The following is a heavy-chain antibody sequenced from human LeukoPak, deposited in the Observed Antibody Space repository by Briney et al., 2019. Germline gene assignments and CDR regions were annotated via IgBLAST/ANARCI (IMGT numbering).Heavy chain of an antibody. D-gene: IGHD3-16*01. Sequence: GGSLRLSCAVSGFTFSSYAMNWVRQAPGKGLEWVSYISSSSSTIYYADSVKGRFTISRDNAKNSLYLQMNSLRAEDTAVYYCARDYGRTHFDYWGQGTLVTVSS. CDR3: ARDYGRTHFDY. CDR1: GFTFSSYA. CDR2: ISSSSSTI. J-gene: IGHJ4*02. V-gene: IGHV3-48*04.